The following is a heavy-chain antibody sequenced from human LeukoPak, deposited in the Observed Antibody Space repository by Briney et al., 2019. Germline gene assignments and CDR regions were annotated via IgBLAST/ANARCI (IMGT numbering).Heavy chain of an antibody. V-gene: IGHV3-11*01. CDR2: ISSSGSTK. CDR3: ARDLRKKTYYYDSCGEEYFQH. J-gene: IGHJ1*01. CDR1: GFTFSDYY. Sequence: GASLRLSCAPSGFTFSDYYMSSIRQPPGKGLEWVSYISSSGSTKYYADSVKGRFNISRDNAKNSLYLQMNSLRAEDTAVYYCARDLRKKTYYYDSCGEEYFQHWGQGTLVTVSS. D-gene: IGHD3-22*01.